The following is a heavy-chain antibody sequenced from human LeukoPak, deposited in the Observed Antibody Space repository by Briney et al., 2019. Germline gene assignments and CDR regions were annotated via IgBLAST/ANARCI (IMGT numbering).Heavy chain of an antibody. V-gene: IGHV4-61*02. CDR1: RGSISSGSYY. CDR3: ARFLRGATNALEI. D-gene: IGHD1-26*01. CDR2: IDTSGST. J-gene: IGHJ3*02. Sequence: PSETLSLTCTVSRGSISSGSYYWSWIRQPAGKGLEWIGRIDTSGSTNYNPSLKSRVTMSLDTSRNQFSLKLISVTAADTAVYYCARFLRGATNALEIWGQGTMVTVSS.